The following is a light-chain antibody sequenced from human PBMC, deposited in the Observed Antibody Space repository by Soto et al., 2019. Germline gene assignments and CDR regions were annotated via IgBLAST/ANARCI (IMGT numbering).Light chain of an antibody. CDR1: QSVSIN. CDR3: LQDYSYPFT. Sequence: TVLTQSPATLSVSPGERASLSCRASQSVSINLAWYQQKPGQAPRLLIYGASTRATGIPARFSGSGSGTEFTLTINSLQSEDFAVYYCLQDYSYPFTFGQGTKLEIK. V-gene: IGKV3-15*01. CDR2: GAS. J-gene: IGKJ2*01.